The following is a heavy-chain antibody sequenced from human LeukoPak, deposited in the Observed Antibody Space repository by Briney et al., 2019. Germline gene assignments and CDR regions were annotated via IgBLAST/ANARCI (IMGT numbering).Heavy chain of an antibody. D-gene: IGHD3-22*01. CDR3: ARQAGGFTTFDF. V-gene: IGHV4-59*08. CDR1: SRSISTYY. Sequence: SETLSLTCTVSSRSISTYYWVWIRQPPGKGLEWIGYISYSGSTKYNPSLTRRVTISLDTSKNQFSLEPRSMTAADTARYYYARQAGGFTTFDFWGQGTLVTVSS. CDR2: ISYSGST. J-gene: IGHJ4*02.